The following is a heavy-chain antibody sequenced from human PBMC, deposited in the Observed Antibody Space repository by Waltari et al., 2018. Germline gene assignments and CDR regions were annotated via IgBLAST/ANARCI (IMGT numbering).Heavy chain of an antibody. V-gene: IGHV4-59*11. D-gene: IGHD6-13*01. J-gene: IGHJ5*02. Sequence: QVQLQESGPGLVKPSETLSLTCTVSGGSISSHYWSWIRQPPGKGLEWIGYIYYSGSTNDNPSLKSRVTISVDTSKNQFSLKLSSVTAADTAVYYCARDRGDSSSWYPNWFDPWGQGTLVTVSS. CDR2: IYYSGST. CDR3: ARDRGDSSSWYPNWFDP. CDR1: GGSISSHY.